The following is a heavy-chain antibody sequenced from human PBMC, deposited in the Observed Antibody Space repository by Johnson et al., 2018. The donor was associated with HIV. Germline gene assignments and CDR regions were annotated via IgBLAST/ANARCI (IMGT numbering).Heavy chain of an antibody. Sequence: VQLVESGGGLVQPGGSLRLSCAASGFTFSSYWMSWVRQAPGKGLEWVANIKQDGSEKYYVDSVKGRFTISRDHAKNSLYLQMNRLRGEDTAVYYCARVGYSSSWYGGYGAFDIWGQGTMVTVSS. CDR3: ARVGYSSSWYGGYGAFDI. CDR2: IKQDGSEK. CDR1: GFTFSSYW. V-gene: IGHV3-7*03. D-gene: IGHD6-13*01. J-gene: IGHJ3*02.